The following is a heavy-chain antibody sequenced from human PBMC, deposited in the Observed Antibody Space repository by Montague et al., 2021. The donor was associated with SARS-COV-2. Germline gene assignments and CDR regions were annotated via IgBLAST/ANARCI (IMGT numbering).Heavy chain of an antibody. CDR2: ISWSSANI. J-gene: IGHJ2*01. V-gene: IGHV3-9*01. CDR3: AKDARKWELLPSYWYFDL. CDR1: GFTFDDYA. Sequence: SLRLSCAASGFTFDDYAMHWVRQAPGKGLEWVSSISWSSANIGYADSVKGRFTISRDNAKNSLYLQMNSLRAEDTALYYCAKDARKWELLPSYWYFDLWGRGTLVTVSS. D-gene: IGHD1-26*01.